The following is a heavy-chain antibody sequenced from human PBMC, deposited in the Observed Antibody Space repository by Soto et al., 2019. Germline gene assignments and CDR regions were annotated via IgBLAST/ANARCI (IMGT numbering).Heavy chain of an antibody. CDR2: ISSSSSTI. CDR1: GFTFSSYS. J-gene: IGHJ5*02. Sequence: EVQLVESGGGLVQPGGSLRLSCAASGFTFSSYSMNWVRQAPGKGLEWVSYISSSSSTIYYADSVKGRFTISRDNAKNSLYLQTNSLRDEDTAVYYCARERGTINWFDPWGQGTLVTVSS. CDR3: ARERGTINWFDP. D-gene: IGHD1-1*01. V-gene: IGHV3-48*02.